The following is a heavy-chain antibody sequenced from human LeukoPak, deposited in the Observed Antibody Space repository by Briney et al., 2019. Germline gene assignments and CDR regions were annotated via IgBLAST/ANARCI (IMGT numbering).Heavy chain of an antibody. Sequence: GGSLRLSCVASGLSFINYAMSWVRQAPGKGLEWVSGISGSGGNTNYADSVKGRFTISRDSSKNTLYLQMNSLRAEDTAVYYCAKAAGIYSSGWPLDYWGQGTLVTVSS. CDR1: GLSFINYA. D-gene: IGHD6-19*01. CDR2: ISGSGGNT. V-gene: IGHV3-23*01. J-gene: IGHJ4*02. CDR3: AKAAGIYSSGWPLDY.